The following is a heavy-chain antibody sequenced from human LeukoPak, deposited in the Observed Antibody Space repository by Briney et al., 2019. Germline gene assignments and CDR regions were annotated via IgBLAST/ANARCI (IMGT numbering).Heavy chain of an antibody. J-gene: IGHJ4*02. CDR2: IIPIFGTA. Sequence: SVKVSCKASGGTFSSYAISWVRQAPGQGLEWMGGIIPIFGTANYAQKFQGRVTITADESTSTAYMELSSLRSDDTAVYYCARDGASSSGWYYGFDYWGQGTLVTVSS. CDR1: GGTFSSYA. D-gene: IGHD6-19*01. V-gene: IGHV1-69*13. CDR3: ARDGASSSGWYYGFDY.